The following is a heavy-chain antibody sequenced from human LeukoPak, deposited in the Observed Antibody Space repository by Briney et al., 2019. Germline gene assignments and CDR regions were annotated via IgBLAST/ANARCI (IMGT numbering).Heavy chain of an antibody. D-gene: IGHD3-22*01. CDR1: GVSMTTYY. CDR3: ARLQFGSGDYHEVDY. V-gene: IGHV4-59*08. CDR2: IFYSGST. Sequence: PSETLSLTCTVSGVSMTTYYRSWIRQPPGKGLEWIGYIFYSGSTNYNPSLKSRVTLSVDTSKNQFSLRLSSVTAADTAVYYCARLQFGSGDYHEVDYWGQGTLVTVSS. J-gene: IGHJ4*02.